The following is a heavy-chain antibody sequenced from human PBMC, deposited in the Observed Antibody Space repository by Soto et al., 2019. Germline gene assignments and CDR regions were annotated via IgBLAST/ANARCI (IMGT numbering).Heavy chain of an antibody. CDR1: GFSLSTSGMC. CDR3: ARFANYYDSSGYYSNVFDY. Sequence: SGPTLVNPTQTLTLTCTFPGFSLSTSGMCVSWIRQPPGKALEWLALIDWDDDKYYSTSLKTRLTISKDTSKNQVVLTMTNMDPVDTATYYCARFANYYDSSGYYSNVFDYWGQGTLVTVSS. J-gene: IGHJ4*02. V-gene: IGHV2-70*01. D-gene: IGHD3-22*01. CDR2: IDWDDDK.